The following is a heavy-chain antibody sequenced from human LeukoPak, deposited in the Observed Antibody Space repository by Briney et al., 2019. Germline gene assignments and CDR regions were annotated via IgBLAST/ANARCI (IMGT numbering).Heavy chain of an antibody. CDR1: GFTFSSYA. D-gene: IGHD1-26*01. CDR2: ISSNGGST. CDR3: ARGDVGATLY. J-gene: IGHJ4*02. Sequence: GGSLRLSCAASGFTFSSYAMPWVRQAPGKGLEYVSAISSNGGSTYYANSVKGRFTVSRDNSKNTLYLQMGSLRAEDMAVYYCARGDVGATLYWGQGTLVTVSS. V-gene: IGHV3-64*01.